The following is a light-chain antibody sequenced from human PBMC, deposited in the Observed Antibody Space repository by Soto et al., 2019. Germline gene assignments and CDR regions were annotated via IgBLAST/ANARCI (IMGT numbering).Light chain of an antibody. Sequence: EIVLTQSPGTLSLSPGERATLSCRASQNVDSNYLAWYQQKPGQAPRIIIFAASGRATGIPDRFSGSGSGTDFTLTISRLEPEDFAVYYCQQYASSPPTFGQGTKVDI. J-gene: IGKJ1*01. CDR3: QQYASSPPT. CDR2: AAS. V-gene: IGKV3-20*01. CDR1: QNVDSNY.